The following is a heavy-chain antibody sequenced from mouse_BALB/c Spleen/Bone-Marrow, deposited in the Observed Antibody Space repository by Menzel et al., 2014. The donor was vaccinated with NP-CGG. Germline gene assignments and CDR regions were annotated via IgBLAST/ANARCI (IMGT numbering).Heavy chain of an antibody. Sequence: QVQLQQSGAELVRPGASVKLSCKASGYTFTSNWMNWVKQRPEQGLEWIGRIDPYDSETHYNQKFKDKAILTVDKSSSTAYMQLNSPTSEDSAVYYCARWGYGSTYYYAMDYWGQGTSVTVSS. V-gene: IGHV1-52*01. CDR2: IDPYDSET. D-gene: IGHD1-1*01. CDR1: GYTFTSNW. CDR3: ARWGYGSTYYYAMDY. J-gene: IGHJ4*01.